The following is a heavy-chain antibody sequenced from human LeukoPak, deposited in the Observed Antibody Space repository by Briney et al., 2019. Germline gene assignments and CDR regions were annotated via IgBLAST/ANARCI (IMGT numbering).Heavy chain of an antibody. D-gene: IGHD2-21*02. Sequence: PSETLSLTCTVSGGSISSGDYYWRWIRQPPGKGLEWIGYIYYSGSTYYNPSLKSRFTISVDTSKNQFSLKLSSVTAADTAVYYCARETTGGGDEGHAFDIWGQGTMVTVSS. J-gene: IGHJ3*02. CDR3: ARETTGGGDEGHAFDI. V-gene: IGHV4-30-4*01. CDR2: IYYSGST. CDR1: GGSISSGDYY.